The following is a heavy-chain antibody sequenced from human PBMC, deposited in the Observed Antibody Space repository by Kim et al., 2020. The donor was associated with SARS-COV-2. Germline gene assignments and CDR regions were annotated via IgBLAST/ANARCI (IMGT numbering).Heavy chain of an antibody. D-gene: IGHD3-9*01. CDR1: GGTFSSYA. CDR3: AREGYDILTGYYDY. J-gene: IGHJ4*02. Sequence: SVKVSCKASGGTFSSYAISWVRQAPGQGLEWMGGIIPIFGTANYAQKFQGRVTITADESTSTAYMELSSLRSEDTAVYYWAREGYDILTGYYDYWGQGTLVTVSS. CDR2: IIPIFGTA. V-gene: IGHV1-69*13.